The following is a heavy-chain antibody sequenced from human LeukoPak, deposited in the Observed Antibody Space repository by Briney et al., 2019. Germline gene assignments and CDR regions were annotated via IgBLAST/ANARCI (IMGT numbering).Heavy chain of an antibody. Sequence: ASVKVSGKASGYTFTGYYMHWVRQAPGQGLEWMGWINPNSGGTNYAQKFQGWVTMTRDTSISTAYMELSRLRSDDAAVYYCARSDSSGWYTSWGQGTLVTVSS. V-gene: IGHV1-2*04. CDR3: ARSDSSGWYTS. CDR1: GYTFTGYY. D-gene: IGHD6-19*01. J-gene: IGHJ5*02. CDR2: INPNSGGT.